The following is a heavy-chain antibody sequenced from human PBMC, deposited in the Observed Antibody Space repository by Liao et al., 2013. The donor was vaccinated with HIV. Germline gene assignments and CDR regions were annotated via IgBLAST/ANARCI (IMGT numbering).Heavy chain of an antibody. CDR1: GDPSGDLS. V-gene: IGHV4-34*01. CDR2: IYNNGNI. J-gene: IGHJ3*02. CDR3: ARDRYYDSSGYYPPREDAFDI. D-gene: IGHD3-22*01. Sequence: QVQLQQWGAGLLKTSETLSLTCAVKGDPSGDLSWHWIRQPPGKGLEWIGEIYNNGNIRSNPSLTSRITLSADMSKNQFSLKLTSVTAADTAMYYCARDRYYDSSGYYPPREDAFDIWGQGTMVTVSS.